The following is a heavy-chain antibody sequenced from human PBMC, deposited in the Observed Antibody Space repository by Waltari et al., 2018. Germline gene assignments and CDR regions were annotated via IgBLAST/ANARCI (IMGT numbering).Heavy chain of an antibody. CDR1: GGSISSSSYY. J-gene: IGHJ5*02. CDR2: IYYSGST. V-gene: IGHV4-39*07. Sequence: QLQLQESGPGLVKPSETLSLSCTVSGGSISSSSYYWGWIRQPPGKGLEWIGSIYYSGSTYYNPSLKSRVTISVDTSKNQFSLKLSSVTAADTAVYYCARGNRDWFDPWGQGTLVTVSS. CDR3: ARGNRDWFDP.